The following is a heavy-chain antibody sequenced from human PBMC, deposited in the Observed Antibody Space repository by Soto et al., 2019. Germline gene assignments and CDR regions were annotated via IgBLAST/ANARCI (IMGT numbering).Heavy chain of an antibody. CDR2: IYYSGST. V-gene: IGHV4-39*01. Sequence: PSETLSLTCTVSGGSISSSSYYWGWIRQPPGKGLEWIGSIYYSGSTYYNPSLKSRVTISVDTSKNQFSLKLSSVTAADTAVYYCASGNYYDSSGYYYEMFDYWCQGTLVTVSS. CDR1: GGSISSSSYY. CDR3: ASGNYYDSSGYYYEMFDY. J-gene: IGHJ4*02. D-gene: IGHD3-22*01.